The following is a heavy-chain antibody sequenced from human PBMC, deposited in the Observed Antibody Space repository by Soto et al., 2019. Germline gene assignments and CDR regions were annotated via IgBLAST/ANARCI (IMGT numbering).Heavy chain of an antibody. V-gene: IGHV4-59*03. D-gene: IGHD6-6*01. J-gene: IGHJ5*02. CDR1: GGTISSNY. CDR2: IYYSVST. Sequence: QVQLQESGPGLVKASETLSLTCTVSGGTISSNYWSWIRQPPGQGLEWIGYIYYSVSTNYNPSIKSRVNISVDPSKNQLSLTLTSVTAADTAVDSCATSYVSSSYWFDPWGQGHLVTVSS. CDR3: ATSYVSSSYWFDP.